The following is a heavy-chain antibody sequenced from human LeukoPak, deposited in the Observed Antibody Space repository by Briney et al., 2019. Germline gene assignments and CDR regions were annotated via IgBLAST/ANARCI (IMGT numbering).Heavy chain of an antibody. J-gene: IGHJ3*01. V-gene: IGHV3-7*01. CDR2: IKQDGSDK. D-gene: IGHD3-10*01. CDR3: ARDQDVVVLLGIIAYDAFDL. CDR1: GFTFSNYW. Sequence: GGSLRLSCAASGFTFSNYWMTWVRQAPGKGLEWVANIKQDGSDKYYVDSVKGRFTISRDNAKNSLYLQMNSLRAEDTAVYYCARDQDVVVLLGIIAYDAFDLWGQGTMVTVSS.